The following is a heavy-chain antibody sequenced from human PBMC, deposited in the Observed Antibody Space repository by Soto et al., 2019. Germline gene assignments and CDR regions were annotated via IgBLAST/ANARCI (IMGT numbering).Heavy chain of an antibody. Sequence: EVPLVESGGGLVKPGGSLRLSCAASGFTFSSYTMNWVRQAPGKGLEWVSSISSSSNYIYYADSVKGRFTISRDNAKNSLYLQMNSLRAEDTAVYYCARGYDSFDSWGQGTPVTVSS. V-gene: IGHV3-21*01. CDR1: GFTFSSYT. D-gene: IGHD3-22*01. CDR2: ISSSSNYI. CDR3: ARGYDSFDS. J-gene: IGHJ4*02.